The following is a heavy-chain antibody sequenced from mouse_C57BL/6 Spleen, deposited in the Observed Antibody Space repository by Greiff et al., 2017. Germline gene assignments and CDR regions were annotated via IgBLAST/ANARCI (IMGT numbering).Heavy chain of an antibody. CDR3: TRDYGSSYRFDY. V-gene: IGHV6-6*01. D-gene: IGHD1-1*01. CDR2: IRNKANNHAT. Sequence: EVHLVESGGGLVQPGGSMKLSCAASGFTFSDAWMDWVRQSPEKGLEWVAEIRNKANNHATYYAESVKGRFIISRDDSKRRVYLQMNSLRAEDTGIYYCTRDYGSSYRFDYWGQGTTLTVSS. CDR1: GFTFSDAW. J-gene: IGHJ2*01.